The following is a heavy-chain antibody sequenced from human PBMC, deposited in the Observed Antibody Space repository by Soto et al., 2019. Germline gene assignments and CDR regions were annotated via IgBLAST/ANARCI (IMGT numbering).Heavy chain of an antibody. CDR2: ISSSSNTI. D-gene: IGHD3-22*01. CDR1: GFTFSTYS. V-gene: IGHV3-48*01. J-gene: IGHJ4*02. Sequence: PGGSLRLSCAASGFTFSTYSMNWVRQAPGKGLEWVSYISSSSNTIFYADSVKGRFTISRDNSKDTLYLQMNSLRAEDTAVYYCAKEDISGYYPLFDYWGQGTLVTVSS. CDR3: AKEDISGYYPLFDY.